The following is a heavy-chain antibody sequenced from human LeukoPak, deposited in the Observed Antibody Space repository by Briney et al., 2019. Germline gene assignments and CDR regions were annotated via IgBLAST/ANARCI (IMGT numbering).Heavy chain of an antibody. CDR1: GGSISSSNW. Sequence: SETLSLTCAVSGGSISSSNWWSWVRQPPGKGLEWIGEIYHSGSTNYNPSLKSRVTISVDKSKNQFSLKLSSVTAADTAVYYCASSPDYSRGRAFDIWGQGTMVTVSS. J-gene: IGHJ3*02. CDR2: IYHSGST. V-gene: IGHV4-4*02. D-gene: IGHD1-14*01. CDR3: ASSPDYSRGRAFDI.